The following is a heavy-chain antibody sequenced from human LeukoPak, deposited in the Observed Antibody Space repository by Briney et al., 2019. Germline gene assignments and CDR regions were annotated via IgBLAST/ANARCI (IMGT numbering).Heavy chain of an antibody. Sequence: GGSLRLSCAASGFSVRTNYMSWVRQAPGKGLEWVSVIYPNGGTTKYADSVKGRFTISRDNSKNTLYLQMHSLRAEDTAVYYCAKDQRPDSGYDIDSWGQGTLVTVSS. J-gene: IGHJ4*02. V-gene: IGHV3-23*03. CDR3: AKDQRPDSGYDIDS. D-gene: IGHD5-12*01. CDR2: IYPNGGTT. CDR1: GFSVRTNY.